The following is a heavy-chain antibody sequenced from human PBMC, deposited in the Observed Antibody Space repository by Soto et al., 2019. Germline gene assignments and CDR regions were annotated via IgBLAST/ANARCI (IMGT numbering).Heavy chain of an antibody. CDR3: ARVESCGGPCYSDHPGAFDI. D-gene: IGHD2-21*02. Sequence: QVHLVQTAAQVKRPGASVNISCKASGYMFTRYYIHWVRQAPGQGLQWMGMINPSGGRTKYAQLFQGRVTMTADPSTNTAHMELSSLRSDDTAVFYCARVESCGGPCYSDHPGAFDIWGQGTVVTVSS. CDR1: GYMFTRYY. J-gene: IGHJ3*02. V-gene: IGHV1-46*01. CDR2: INPSGGRT.